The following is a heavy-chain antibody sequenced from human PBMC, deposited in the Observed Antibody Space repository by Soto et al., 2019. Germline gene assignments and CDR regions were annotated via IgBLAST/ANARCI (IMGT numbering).Heavy chain of an antibody. CDR3: ARHPPAGLRYSDWLRDNWFDP. Sequence: GESLKISCKGSGYSFTSYWISWVRQMPGKGLEWMGRIDPSDSYTNYSPSFQGHVTISADKSTSTAYLQWSSLKASDTAMYYCARHPPAGLRYSDWLRDNWFDPWGQGTLVTVSS. V-gene: IGHV5-10-1*01. D-gene: IGHD3-9*01. J-gene: IGHJ5*02. CDR2: IDPSDSYT. CDR1: GYSFTSYW.